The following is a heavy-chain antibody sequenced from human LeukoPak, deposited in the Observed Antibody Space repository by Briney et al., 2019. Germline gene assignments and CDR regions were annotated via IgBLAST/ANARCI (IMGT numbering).Heavy chain of an antibody. Sequence: SETLSLTCAVYGGSFSGYYWSWIRQPPGKGLEWIGEINHSGSTNYNPSLKSRVTISVDTSKNQFSLKLSSVTAADTAVYYCARACSSGWYGWFDPWGQGTLVTVSS. D-gene: IGHD6-19*01. CDR3: ARACSSGWYGWFDP. V-gene: IGHV4-34*01. CDR1: GGSFSGYY. CDR2: INHSGST. J-gene: IGHJ5*02.